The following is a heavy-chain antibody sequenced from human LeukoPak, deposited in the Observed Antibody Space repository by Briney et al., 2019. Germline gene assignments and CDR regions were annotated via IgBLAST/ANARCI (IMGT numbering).Heavy chain of an antibody. CDR1: GFSVTSNY. CDR3: ARESPTTVTYFDY. CDR2: TYSGGTT. V-gene: IGHV3-66*01. D-gene: IGHD4-17*01. Sequence: GGSLRLSCAASGFSVTSNYMTWVRQAPGKGLEWVSVTYSGGTTYYAGSVKDRFTSSRDNSKNTLYRQMNSLRVEDTAVYYCARESPTTVTYFDYWGQGTLVTVSS. J-gene: IGHJ4*02.